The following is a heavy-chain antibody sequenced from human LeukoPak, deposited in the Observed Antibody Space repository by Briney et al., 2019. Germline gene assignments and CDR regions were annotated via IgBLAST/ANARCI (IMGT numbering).Heavy chain of an antibody. CDR3: ARGIGIGAFDT. CDR1: GFTFSSYW. V-gene: IGHV3-74*01. CDR2: VNVDGRST. D-gene: IGHD2/OR15-2a*01. Sequence: GGSLRLSCAASGFTFSSYWMHWVRQAPGKGLVWVSRVNVDGRSTTYADSVKGRLAISRDNAKKTLYLQINSLRPEDTAFYYCARGIGIGAFDTWGRGTKVTVSS. J-gene: IGHJ3*02.